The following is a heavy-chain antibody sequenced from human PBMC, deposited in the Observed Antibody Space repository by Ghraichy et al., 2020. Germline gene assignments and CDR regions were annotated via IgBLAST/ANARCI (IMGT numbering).Heavy chain of an antibody. CDR1: GFTVSSNY. CDR2: IYSGGST. D-gene: IGHD5-18*01. Sequence: GGSLRLSCAASGFTVSSNYMSWVRQAPGKGPEWVSVIYSGGSTYYADSVKGRFTISRHNSKNTLYLQMNSLRAEDTAVYYCARDRGGYSYGFPYYYYYGMDVWGQGTTVTVSS. CDR3: ARDRGGYSYGFPYYYYYGMDV. V-gene: IGHV3-53*04. J-gene: IGHJ6*02.